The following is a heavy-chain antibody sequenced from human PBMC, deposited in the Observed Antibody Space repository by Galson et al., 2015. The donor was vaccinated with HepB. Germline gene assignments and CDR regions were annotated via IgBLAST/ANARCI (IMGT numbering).Heavy chain of an antibody. J-gene: IGHJ6*02. CDR2: IIPIFGTA. V-gene: IGHV1-69*13. CDR3: GRGGLLTYYGMDV. Sequence: SVKVSCKASGGTFSSYAISWVRQAPGQGLEWMGGIIPIFGTANYAQKFQGRVTITADESTSTAYMELSSLRSEDTAVYYCGRGGLLTYYGMDVWGQGTTVTVSS. D-gene: IGHD2-15*01. CDR1: GGTFSSYA.